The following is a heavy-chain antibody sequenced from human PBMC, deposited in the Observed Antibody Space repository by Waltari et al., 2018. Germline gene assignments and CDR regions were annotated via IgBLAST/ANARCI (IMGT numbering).Heavy chain of an antibody. Sequence: QVQLVQSGAEVKKPGASVKVSCKASGYTFTSYAMHWVRQAPGQRLEWMGGIIPIFGTANYAQKFQGRVTITTDESTSTAYMELSSLRSEDTAVYYCARVNVQQLAYYFDYWGQGTLVTVSS. D-gene: IGHD6-13*01. CDR3: ARVNVQQLAYYFDY. V-gene: IGHV1-69*05. CDR1: GYTFTSYA. CDR2: IIPIFGTA. J-gene: IGHJ4*02.